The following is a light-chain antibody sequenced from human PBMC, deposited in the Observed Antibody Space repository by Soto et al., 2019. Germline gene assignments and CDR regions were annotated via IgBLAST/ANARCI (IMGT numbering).Light chain of an antibody. Sequence: EIVLTQSPGTLSLSPGERATLSCRASQSVSSSYLAWYQQKPGQAPRLLIYGASSRATGIPDRFSGSGSGTDLTHTISRLEPEDFAVYYCQQYGSSPLTFGGGTKV. J-gene: IGKJ4*01. V-gene: IGKV3-20*01. CDR1: QSVSSSY. CDR3: QQYGSSPLT. CDR2: GAS.